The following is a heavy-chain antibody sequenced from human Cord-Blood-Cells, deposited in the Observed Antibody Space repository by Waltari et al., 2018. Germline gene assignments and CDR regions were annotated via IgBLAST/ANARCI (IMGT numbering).Heavy chain of an antibody. V-gene: IGHV3-15*01. J-gene: IGHJ3*02. CDR2: IKSKTDGGTT. CDR1: GFTFSNAW. Sequence: EVQLVESGGGLVKPGGSLRLSCAASGFTFSNAWMRWVGQATGRGLEWVGRIKSKTDGGTTDYAAPVKGRFTISRDDSKNTLYLQMNSLKTEDTAVYYCTTDRGEMATIDAFDIWGQGTMVTVSS. CDR3: TTDRGEMATIDAFDI. D-gene: IGHD3-10*01.